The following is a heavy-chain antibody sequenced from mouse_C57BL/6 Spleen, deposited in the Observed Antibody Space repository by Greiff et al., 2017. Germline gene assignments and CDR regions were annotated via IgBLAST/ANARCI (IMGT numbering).Heavy chain of an antibody. Sequence: QVQLQQPGAELVKPGASVKVSCKASGYTFTSYWMHWVKQRPGQGLEWIGRIHPSASDTNYNQKFKGKATVTVDKSSSSAYMQLNRLKSEYSAVYFCAIGTNWDRYFDVWGTGTTVTVSS. CDR2: IHPSASDT. V-gene: IGHV1-74*01. CDR1: GYTFTSYW. D-gene: IGHD4-1*01. CDR3: AIGTNWDRYFDV. J-gene: IGHJ1*03.